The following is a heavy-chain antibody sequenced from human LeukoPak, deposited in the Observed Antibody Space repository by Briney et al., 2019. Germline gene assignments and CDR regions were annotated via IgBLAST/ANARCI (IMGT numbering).Heavy chain of an antibody. V-gene: IGHV1-46*01. CDR2: INPSGGST. CDR1: GYTFTSYY. D-gene: IGHD6-13*01. Sequence: VASVKVSCKASGYTFTSYYMHWVRQAPGQGLEWMGIINPSGGSTSYAQKFQGRVTITRNTSISTAYMELSSLRSEDTAVYYCARGLRYSRRFDPWGQGTLVTVSS. J-gene: IGHJ5*02. CDR3: ARGLRYSRRFDP.